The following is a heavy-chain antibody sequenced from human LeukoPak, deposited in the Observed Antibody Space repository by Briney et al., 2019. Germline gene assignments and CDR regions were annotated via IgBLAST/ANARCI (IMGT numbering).Heavy chain of an antibody. CDR1: GFAFSGSS. CDR2: ISGAGGSS. J-gene: IGHJ4*02. CDR3: TKDDSSSWYDYFFDY. Sequence: GGSLRLSCATSGFAFSGSSMSWVRQAPGKGLEWVSTISGAGGSSWYAESVKGRFSISRDNSMNSVSLQMSSPRVEDTAIYCCTKDDSSSWYDYFFDYWGQGTLVTVSS. D-gene: IGHD6-13*01. V-gene: IGHV3-23*01.